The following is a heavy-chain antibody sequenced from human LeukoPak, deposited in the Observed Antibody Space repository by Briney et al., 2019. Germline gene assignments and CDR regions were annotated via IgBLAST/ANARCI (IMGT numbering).Heavy chain of an antibody. CDR1: GYTFTSYY. V-gene: IGHV1-46*01. CDR3: AREAGTDAFDI. D-gene: IGHD3-10*01. CDR2: INPSGGST. J-gene: IGHJ3*02. Sequence: ASVTVSFKASGYTFTSYYMHWVRQAPGQGLEWMGIINPSGGSTSYAQKFQGRVTMTRDMSTSTVYMELSSLRSEDTAVYYCAREAGTDAFDIWGQGTMVTVSS.